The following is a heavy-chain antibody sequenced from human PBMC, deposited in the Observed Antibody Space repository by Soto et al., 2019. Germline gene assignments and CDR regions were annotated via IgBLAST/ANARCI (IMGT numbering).Heavy chain of an antibody. Sequence: NPTETVSLTCTVCGGSISSYYWSWIRQPPGKGLEWIGYIYYSGRTNYNPSLKSRVTISVDTSKNQFSLKLSSVTAADTAVYYCARHGGYSYGPDYWGQGTLVTVSS. CDR3: ARHGGYSYGPDY. D-gene: IGHD5-18*01. CDR2: IYYSGRT. CDR1: GGSISSYY. V-gene: IGHV4-59*08. J-gene: IGHJ4*02.